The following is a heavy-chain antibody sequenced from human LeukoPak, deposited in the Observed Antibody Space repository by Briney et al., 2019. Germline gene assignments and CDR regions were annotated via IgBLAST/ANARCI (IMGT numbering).Heavy chain of an antibody. D-gene: IGHD6-19*01. J-gene: IGHJ4*02. CDR3: ARESGLAY. V-gene: IGHV3-30*03. CDR2: ISYDGSNK. CDR1: GFTFSSCG. Sequence: GGSLRLSCAASGFTFSSCGMHWVRQAPGKGLEWVAVISYDGSNKYYADSVKGRFTISRDNSKNTLYLQMNSLRAEDTAVYYCARESGLAYWGQGTLVTVSS.